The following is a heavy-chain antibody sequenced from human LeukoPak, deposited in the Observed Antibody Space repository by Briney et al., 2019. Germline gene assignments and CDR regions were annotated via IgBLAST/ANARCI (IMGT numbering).Heavy chain of an antibody. CDR3: AVSFYGSGTTRFDY. D-gene: IGHD3-10*01. CDR1: GFTFSRYD. CDR2: IVTAGDT. Sequence: GGSLRLSCAASGFTFSRYDMHWVRHAPGKGLEWVSAIVTAGDTYYPGSVKGRFTISREDAKNSFYLQMNSLRAGDTAVYYCAVSFYGSGTTRFDYWGQGTLVTVSS. V-gene: IGHV3-13*01. J-gene: IGHJ4*02.